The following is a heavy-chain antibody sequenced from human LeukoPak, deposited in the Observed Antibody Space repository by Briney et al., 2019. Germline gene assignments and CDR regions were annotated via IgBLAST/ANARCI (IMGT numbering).Heavy chain of an antibody. D-gene: IGHD3-10*01. Sequence: ASVKVSCKASGYTFTGYYMHWVRQAPGQGLEWMGWINPNSGGTNYAQKFQGRVTMTRDTSISTAYMELSRLRSDDTAVYYCARVLGLWFGWLLQGGALFDYWGQGTLVTVSS. CDR1: GYTFTGYY. CDR2: INPNSGGT. V-gene: IGHV1-2*02. CDR3: ARVLGLWFGWLLQGGALFDY. J-gene: IGHJ4*02.